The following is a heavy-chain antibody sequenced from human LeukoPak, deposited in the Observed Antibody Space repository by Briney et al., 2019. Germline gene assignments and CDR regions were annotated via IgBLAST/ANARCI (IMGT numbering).Heavy chain of an antibody. J-gene: IGHJ6*01. V-gene: IGHV3-33*01. CDR3: ARGQPPSYYDMDV. CDR2: IWSDGSSK. CDR1: GFTFRSYG. Sequence: PGRSLRLSCAASGFTFRSYGMHWVRQAPGKGLEWVAVIWSDGSSKHYADSVKGRFTISRDNSKNTLYLQMNSLRAEDTAVYYCARGQPPSYYDMDVWGQGSTVTV. D-gene: IGHD6-13*01.